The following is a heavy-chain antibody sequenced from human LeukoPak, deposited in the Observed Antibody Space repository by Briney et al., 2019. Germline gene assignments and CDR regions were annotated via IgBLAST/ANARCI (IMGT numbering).Heavy chain of an antibody. J-gene: IGHJ6*03. CDR1: GFTFSSFS. V-gene: IGHV3-21*04. CDR3: AREGRRRWLQRNYYYYMDV. D-gene: IGHD5-24*01. CDR2: ISSGGDYK. Sequence: GGSLRLSCAASGFTFSSFSMNWVRQAPGKGLEWVSSISSGGDYKHYADSVKGRLTISRGNAKNSLFLQMNSLRAEDTAVYYCAREGRRRWLQRNYYYYMDVWGKGTTVTVSS.